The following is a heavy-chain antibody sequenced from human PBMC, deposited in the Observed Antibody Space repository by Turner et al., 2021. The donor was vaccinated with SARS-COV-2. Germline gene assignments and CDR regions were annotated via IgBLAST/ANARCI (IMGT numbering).Heavy chain of an antibody. CDR2: ISKSTSSI. D-gene: IGHD3-10*01. Sequence: EVQLVESGGGLVPPGGYARLSRAASGFPFSSYSMNWVRQAPGKGLEWVSFISKSTSSIYYADSVRGRFTISRDNAENSLYLQMNSLRAEDTAVYYCAREITASTYAMDVWGQGTTVTVSS. J-gene: IGHJ6*02. CDR1: GFPFSSYS. V-gene: IGHV3-48*01. CDR3: AREITASTYAMDV.